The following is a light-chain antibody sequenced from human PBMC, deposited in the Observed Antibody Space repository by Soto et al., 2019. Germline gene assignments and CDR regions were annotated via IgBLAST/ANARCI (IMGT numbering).Light chain of an antibody. CDR1: SSNIGAGYD. V-gene: IGLV1-40*01. Sequence: QSVLTQPPSVSGAPGQRVTISCTGSSSNIGAGYDVHWYQQLPGTAPKLLIYGNSNRPSGVPDRFSGSKSGTSASPAITGLQAEDEADYYCQSYDSRVRVVFGGGTQLTVL. J-gene: IGLJ2*01. CDR3: QSYDSRVRVV. CDR2: GNS.